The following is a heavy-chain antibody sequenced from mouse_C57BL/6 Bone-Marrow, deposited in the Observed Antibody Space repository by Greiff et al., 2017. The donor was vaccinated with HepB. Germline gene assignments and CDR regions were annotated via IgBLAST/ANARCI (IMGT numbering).Heavy chain of an antibody. CDR3: ARVTITTVVAEDY. D-gene: IGHD1-1*01. J-gene: IGHJ4*01. V-gene: IGHV5-4*01. CDR1: GFTFSSYA. CDR2: ISDGGSYT. Sequence: EVQLVESGGGLVKPGGSLKLSCAASGFTFSSYAMSWVRQTPEKRLEWVATISDGGSYTYYPDNVKGRFTISRDNAKNNLYLQMSHLKSEDTAMYYCARVTITTVVAEDYGGQGTSVTVSS.